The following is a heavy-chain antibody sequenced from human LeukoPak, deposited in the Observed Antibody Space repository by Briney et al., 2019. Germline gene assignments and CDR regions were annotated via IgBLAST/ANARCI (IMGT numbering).Heavy chain of an antibody. CDR1: GFTFSSYG. CDR3: ARDIVAGIDY. Sequence: PGRSLRLSCAASGFTFSSYGMHWVRQAPGKGLEWVAAIWYDGSNKYYADSVKGRFTISRDISKNTLYLQMNSLRAEDTAVYYCARDIVAGIDYWGQGTLVTVSS. CDR2: IWYDGSNK. V-gene: IGHV3-33*01. D-gene: IGHD2-15*01. J-gene: IGHJ4*02.